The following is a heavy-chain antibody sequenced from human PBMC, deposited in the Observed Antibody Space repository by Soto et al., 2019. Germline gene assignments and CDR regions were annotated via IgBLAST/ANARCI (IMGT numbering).Heavy chain of an antibody. V-gene: IGHV2-5*02. J-gene: IGHJ4*02. CDR2: IYWDDDK. D-gene: IGHD4-17*01. CDR1: GFSLSTSGVG. CDR3: AHRRPSFGLRSIRFDY. Sequence: SGPTLVNPTQTLTLTCTFSGFSLSTSGVGVGWIRQPPGKALEWLALIYWDDDKRYSPSLKSRLTITKDTSKNQVVLTMTNMDPVDTATYYCAHRRPSFGLRSIRFDYWGQGTLVTVSS.